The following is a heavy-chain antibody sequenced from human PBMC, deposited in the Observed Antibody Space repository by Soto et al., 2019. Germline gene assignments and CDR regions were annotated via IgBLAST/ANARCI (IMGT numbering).Heavy chain of an antibody. CDR1: GGTFSRHA. D-gene: IGHD3-22*01. V-gene: IGHV1-69*01. CDR2: IIPIFGTA. Sequence: QVQLVQSGAEVRKPGSSVKVSCKASGGTFSRHAISWVRQAPGQGLEWMGGIIPIFGTANHAPKFQGRVTIIADESTSTVYMELSSQRSEDTAMYYCARGWGYDSNDYYYAYWGQGTLVIVSS. CDR3: ARGWGYDSNDYYYAY. J-gene: IGHJ4*02.